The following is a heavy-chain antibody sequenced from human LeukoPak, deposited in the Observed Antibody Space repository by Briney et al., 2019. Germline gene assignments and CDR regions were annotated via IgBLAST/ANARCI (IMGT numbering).Heavy chain of an antibody. V-gene: IGHV3-33*08. J-gene: IGHJ5*01. D-gene: IGHD5-12*01. CDR2: IWYDGSNK. CDR1: GFTFSSYA. Sequence: PGGSLRLSCAASGFTFSSYAMHWVRQAPGKGLEWVAMIWYDGSNKYYTDSVQGRFTISRDNSKNMLYLQMNSLRAEDTAVYYCATIRGYSGTWYADSWGQGTLVTVSS. CDR3: ATIRGYSGTWYADS.